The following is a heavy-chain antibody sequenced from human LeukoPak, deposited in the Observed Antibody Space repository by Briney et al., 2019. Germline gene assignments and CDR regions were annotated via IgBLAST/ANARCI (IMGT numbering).Heavy chain of an antibody. CDR1: GFTFSSYE. CDR3: AKDGPYYDSSGSYGYFDY. V-gene: IGHV3-48*03. D-gene: IGHD3-22*01. CDR2: ISSSGSTI. Sequence: GGSLRLSCAASGFTFSSYEMIWVRQAPGKGLEWVSYISSSGSTIYYADSVKGRFTISSDNSKNTLYLQMNSLRAEDTAVYYCAKDGPYYDSSGSYGYFDYWGQGTLVTVSS. J-gene: IGHJ4*02.